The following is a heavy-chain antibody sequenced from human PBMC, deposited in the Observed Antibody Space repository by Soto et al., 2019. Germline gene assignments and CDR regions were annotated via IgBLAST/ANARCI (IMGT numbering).Heavy chain of an antibody. CDR2: TSRYGGLQ. CDR1: GFTFSTYG. J-gene: IGHJ4*02. D-gene: IGHD5-18*01. V-gene: IGHV3-30*18. CDR3: AKELHSNGYGASLDF. Sequence: QVQLVESGGGVVQPGRSLRLSCAASGFTFSTYGMQWVRQAPGKGLEWVAVTSRYGGLQYYADSVKGRFTISRDNSKHTLYLQMNGLKAEDTAVYYCAKELHSNGYGASLDFWGQGSLVTVSS.